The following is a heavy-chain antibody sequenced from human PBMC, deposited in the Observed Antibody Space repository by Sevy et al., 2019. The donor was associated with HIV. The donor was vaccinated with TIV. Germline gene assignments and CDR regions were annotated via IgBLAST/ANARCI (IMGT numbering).Heavy chain of an antibody. CDR2: ISSSGSTR. J-gene: IGHJ6*02. Sequence: GGSLRLSCEASGFTFSNYEMNWVRQAPGKGLEWISYISSSGSTRHYADSMKGRFTISRDNAKKSLYLQMNSLRAEDTAVYYCARAPTAPNGMDVWGQGTTVTVSS. CDR1: GFTFSNYE. D-gene: IGHD1-1*01. V-gene: IGHV3-48*03. CDR3: ARAPTAPNGMDV.